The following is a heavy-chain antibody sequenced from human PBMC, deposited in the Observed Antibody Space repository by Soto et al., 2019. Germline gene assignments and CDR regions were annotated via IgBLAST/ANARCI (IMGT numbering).Heavy chain of an antibody. CDR2: IRSKASGGTA. Sequence: GGSLRLSCTTSGFNFGDYAMIWLRQAPGKGLEWLAFIRSKASGGTAEYAASVKDRFTILRDDSEGIAYLQMNSLKTEDTAVYYCTRDKFGERAFDYWGQGALVTVSS. CDR3: TRDKFGERAFDY. D-gene: IGHD3-10*01. V-gene: IGHV3-49*03. J-gene: IGHJ4*02. CDR1: GFNFGDYA.